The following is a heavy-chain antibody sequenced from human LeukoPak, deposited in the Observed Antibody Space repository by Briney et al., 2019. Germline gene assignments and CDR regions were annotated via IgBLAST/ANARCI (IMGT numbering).Heavy chain of an antibody. D-gene: IGHD5-24*01. J-gene: IGHJ3*02. CDR1: GYTFPSYD. CDR3: ARVKSRMAEDPDAFDI. V-gene: IGHV1-8*01. Sequence: ASVQVSCKASGYTFPSYDINWVRQATGQGLEWMGWMNPNSGNTGYAQKFQGRVTMTRNTSISTAYMELSSLRSEDTAVYYCARVKSRMAEDPDAFDIWGQGTMVTVSS. CDR2: MNPNSGNT.